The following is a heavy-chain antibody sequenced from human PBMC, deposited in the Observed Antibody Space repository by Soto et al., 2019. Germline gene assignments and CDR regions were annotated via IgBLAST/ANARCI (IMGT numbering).Heavy chain of an antibody. Sequence: QVQLVESGGGVVQPGRSLRLSCAASGFTFSSYGMPWFRQAPGKGLEWVAVISYDGSNKYYADSVKGRFTISRDNSKNTLYLQMNSLRAEDTAVYYCAKNIAAAGILTFDYWGQGTLVTVSS. V-gene: IGHV3-30*18. CDR3: AKNIAAAGILTFDY. D-gene: IGHD6-13*01. CDR2: ISYDGSNK. CDR1: GFTFSSYG. J-gene: IGHJ4*02.